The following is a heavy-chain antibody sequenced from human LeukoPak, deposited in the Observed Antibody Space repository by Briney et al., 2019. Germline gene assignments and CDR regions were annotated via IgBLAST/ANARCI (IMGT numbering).Heavy chain of an antibody. J-gene: IGHJ3*02. CDR1: GGSISSSSDY. D-gene: IGHD4-17*01. CDR2: IYYSGST. CDR3: ARVTVAFDI. V-gene: IGHV4-39*07. Sequence: SETLSLTCTVSGGSISSSSDYWGWIRQPPGKGLEWIGSIYYSGSTYYNPSLKSRVTISVDTSKNQFSLKLSSVTAADTAVYYCARVTVAFDIWGQGSMVTVSS.